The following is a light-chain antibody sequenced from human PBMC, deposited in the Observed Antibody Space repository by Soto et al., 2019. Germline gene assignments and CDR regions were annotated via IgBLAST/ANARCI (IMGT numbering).Light chain of an antibody. CDR1: NSDVGGYNY. J-gene: IGLJ2*01. CDR3: SSYTSSSTSVV. CDR2: DVS. Sequence: QSALTQPASVSGSPGQSITISCTGCNSDVGGYNYVSWYRQHPGKAPKLMIYDVSNRPSGVSNRFSGSKSGNTASLTISGLQAEYEADYYCSSYTSSSTSVVFGGGTKLTVL. V-gene: IGLV2-14*01.